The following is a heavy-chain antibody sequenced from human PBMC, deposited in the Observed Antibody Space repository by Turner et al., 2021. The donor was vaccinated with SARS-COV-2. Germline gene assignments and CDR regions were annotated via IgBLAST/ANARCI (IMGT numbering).Heavy chain of an antibody. J-gene: IGHJ4*02. CDR3: VRSDVNAWYGLLDY. Sequence: EVQLVESGGGLVQPEGSLRLSRAASGFTFSKFFMHWVRQAPGKGLVWVARISDDGSSPAYADSVKGRFTISRDNAKNTLYLQMNSLTAEDSAVYYCVRSDVNAWYGLLDYWGQGTLVTVSS. V-gene: IGHV3-74*01. CDR2: ISDDGSSP. D-gene: IGHD3-16*01. CDR1: GFTFSKFF.